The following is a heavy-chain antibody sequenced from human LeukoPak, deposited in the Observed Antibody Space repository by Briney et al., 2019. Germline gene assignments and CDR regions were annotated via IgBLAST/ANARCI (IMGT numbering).Heavy chain of an antibody. CDR1: GGSISSSSYY. CDR2: IYYSEST. D-gene: IGHD3-3*01. Sequence: PSETLSLTCTVSGGSISSSSYYWGWIRQPPGKGLEWIRSIYYSESTYYNPSLKSRVTTSVDTSKNQFSLKLSSVTAADTAVYYCARGLRFLDGWGQGTMVTVSS. CDR3: ARGLRFLDG. V-gene: IGHV4-39*07. J-gene: IGHJ4*02.